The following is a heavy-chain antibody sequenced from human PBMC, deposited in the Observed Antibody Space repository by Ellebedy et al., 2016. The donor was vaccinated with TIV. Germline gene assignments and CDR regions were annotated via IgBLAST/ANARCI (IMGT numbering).Heavy chain of an antibody. V-gene: IGHV3-23*01. CDR1: GFTFSNYA. J-gene: IGHJ4*02. CDR3: AKESTGWYIGRGESFDY. CDR2: ISGSGGNT. Sequence: GGSLRLSXAASGFTFSNYAMSWVRQAPEKGLEWVSSISGSGGNTYYADSVKGRFTISRDNSKDTVHLQMNNLRPEDTAAYYCAKESTGWYIGRGESFDYWGQGTLVTVSS. D-gene: IGHD6-13*01.